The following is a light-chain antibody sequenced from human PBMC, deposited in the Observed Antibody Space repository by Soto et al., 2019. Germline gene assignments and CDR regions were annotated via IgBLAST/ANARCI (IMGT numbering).Light chain of an antibody. Sequence: QSALTQPRSVSGSPGQSVTFSCTGTSGDIGAYNYVSWYQFHPGKAPKMIIYDVNKRPSGVPDRFSGSKSGNTASLTISWLQTEDEADYYCQSYDSSFVLFGGGTQLTVL. CDR1: SGDIGAYNY. CDR3: QSYDSSFVL. J-gene: IGLJ2*01. CDR2: DVN. V-gene: IGLV2-11*01.